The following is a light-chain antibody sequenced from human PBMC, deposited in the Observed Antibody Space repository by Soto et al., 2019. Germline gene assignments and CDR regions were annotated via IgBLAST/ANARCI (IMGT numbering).Light chain of an antibody. CDR1: SRDVGGYNY. Sequence: HSVLTQPPSASGSPGQSVTISCTGISRDVGGYNYVSWYQQHPGKAPKLIIYEVSKRPSGVPDRFSGSKSGNTASLTVSGLQAEDEADYYCSSYAGSNTYVFVTGTKVPVL. V-gene: IGLV2-8*01. CDR2: EVS. J-gene: IGLJ1*01. CDR3: SSYAGSNTYV.